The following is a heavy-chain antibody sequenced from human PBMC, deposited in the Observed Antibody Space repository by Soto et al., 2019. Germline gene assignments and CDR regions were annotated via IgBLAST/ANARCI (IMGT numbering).Heavy chain of an antibody. V-gene: IGHV4-61*01. Sequence: QLQLQESGPGLVKPSETVSLTCTVSGGSVNSASDYWSWIRQSPEKGLEWIGYVYYNGNTNYNPSLNSRLTMSLDPSTNQCSLKLSSVTAADTAVYYCARAQSVAWYGFDYWGQGTLVTVSS. D-gene: IGHD6-13*01. CDR1: GGSVNSASDY. CDR2: VYYNGNT. CDR3: ARAQSVAWYGFDY. J-gene: IGHJ4*02.